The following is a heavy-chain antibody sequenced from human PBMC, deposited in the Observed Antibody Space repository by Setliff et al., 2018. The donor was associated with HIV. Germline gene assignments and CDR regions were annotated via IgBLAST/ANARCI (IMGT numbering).Heavy chain of an antibody. D-gene: IGHD1-26*01. Sequence: PSETLSLTCTVSGGSISSFYWSWIRQPPGKGLEWIGYIYNSGSTNYNPSLKSRVTISEDTSKNQFFLKLTSVTAADTAVYYCARGWGCYMDVWGEGTTVTVSS. J-gene: IGHJ6*03. CDR3: ARGWGCYMDV. CDR2: IYNSGST. CDR1: GGSISSFY. V-gene: IGHV4-59*08.